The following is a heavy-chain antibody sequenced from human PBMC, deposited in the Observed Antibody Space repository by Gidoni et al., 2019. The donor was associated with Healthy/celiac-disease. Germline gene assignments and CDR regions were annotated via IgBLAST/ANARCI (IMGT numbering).Heavy chain of an antibody. D-gene: IGHD2-2*01. CDR2: SSSSSSYI. CDR3: ARAPIVVVPAAPYYYYYMDV. J-gene: IGHJ6*03. Sequence: EVQLVESGGGLVTPGGSLILSCSASGFTFISYSLNWVRQAPGKGREWGSSSSSSSSYIYYAESVKGRFTISRDNAKNSLYLQMNSLRAEDTAVYYCARAPIVVVPAAPYYYYYMDVWGKGTTVTVSS. V-gene: IGHV3-21*01. CDR1: GFTFISYS.